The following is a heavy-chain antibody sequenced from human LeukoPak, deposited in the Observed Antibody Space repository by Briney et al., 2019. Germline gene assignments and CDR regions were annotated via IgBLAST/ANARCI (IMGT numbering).Heavy chain of an antibody. Sequence: GGSLRLSCAASGFTFSSFWMSWVRQAPGKGLEWVANIKYDGSEIDHVDSVKGRFTISRDNAKNSLYLHMNSLRAEDTAIYYCAKDIEPPGLFFDYWGQGTLVTVSS. V-gene: IGHV3-7*03. D-gene: IGHD1-14*01. CDR2: IKYDGSEI. CDR1: GFTFSSFW. J-gene: IGHJ4*02. CDR3: AKDIEPPGLFFDY.